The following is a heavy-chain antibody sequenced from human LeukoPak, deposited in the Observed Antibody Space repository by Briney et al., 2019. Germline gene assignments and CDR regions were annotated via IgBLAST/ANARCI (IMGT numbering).Heavy chain of an antibody. CDR2: INPNSGGT. J-gene: IGHJ4*02. Sequence: ASVKVSCKASGYTFTGYYMHWVRQAPGQGLEWMGWINPNSGGTNYAQKFQGRVTMTRDTSISTAYVELNRLRSDDTAVYYCARDPYYYDSSGPQPFDYWGQGTLVTVSS. D-gene: IGHD3-22*01. CDR1: GYTFTGYY. V-gene: IGHV1-2*02. CDR3: ARDPYYYDSSGPQPFDY.